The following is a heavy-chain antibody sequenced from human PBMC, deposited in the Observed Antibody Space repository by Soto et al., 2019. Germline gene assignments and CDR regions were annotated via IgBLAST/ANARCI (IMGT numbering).Heavy chain of an antibody. D-gene: IGHD2-21*02. CDR1: GFTFDDYA. J-gene: IGHJ5*02. CDR2: VSWNSGNI. Sequence: EVQLVESGGGLVQPGRSLTLSCAASGFTFDDYAMHWVRQAPGKGLEWVSGVSWNSGNIGYADSVKGRFTISRDNAKKSVYLQMNSLRAEDTALYYCAKTRDLGKCGGNCPGNFRFDPWGQGTLVTVSS. V-gene: IGHV3-9*01. CDR3: AKTRDLGKCGGNCPGNFRFDP.